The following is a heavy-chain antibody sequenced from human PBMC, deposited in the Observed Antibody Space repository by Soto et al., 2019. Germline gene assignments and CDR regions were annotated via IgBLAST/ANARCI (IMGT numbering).Heavy chain of an antibody. Sequence: EVQLVESGGGVVRPGGSLRLSCAASGFTFDDYGMSWVRQAPGKGLEWVSGINWNGGSTGYADSVKGRFTISRDNAKNSLDLQMNSLRAEDTALYHCARGGECSSTSCPPVDVWGKGTTVTVSS. J-gene: IGHJ6*04. CDR2: INWNGGST. D-gene: IGHD2-2*01. CDR3: ARGGECSSTSCPPVDV. V-gene: IGHV3-20*01. CDR1: GFTFDDYG.